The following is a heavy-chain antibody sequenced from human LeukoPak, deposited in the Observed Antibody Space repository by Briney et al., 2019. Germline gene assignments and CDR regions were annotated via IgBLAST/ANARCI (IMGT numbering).Heavy chain of an antibody. V-gene: IGHV3-23*01. D-gene: IGHD5-12*01. Sequence: HPGGSLRLSCAASGFTFSSYAMSWVRQAPGKGLEWVSAISGSGGSTYYADSVKGRFTISRDNSKNTLYLQMNSLRAEDTAVYYCAKGPIGGYDPAFDYWGQGTLVTVSS. CDR1: GFTFSSYA. J-gene: IGHJ4*02. CDR2: ISGSGGST. CDR3: AKGPIGGYDPAFDY.